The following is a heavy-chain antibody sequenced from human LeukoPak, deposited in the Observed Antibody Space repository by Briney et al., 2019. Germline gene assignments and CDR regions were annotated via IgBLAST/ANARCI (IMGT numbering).Heavy chain of an antibody. D-gene: IGHD1-1*01. CDR3: ASGTTDDAFDI. CDR2: IYYSGST. V-gene: IGHV4-59*01. Sequence: PSETLSLTCTVSGGSIRSYYWSWIRQPPGKGLEWIGYIYYSGSTNYNPSLKSRVTISVDTSKNQFSLKLSSVTAADTAVYYCASGTTDDAFDIWGQGTMVTVSS. J-gene: IGHJ3*02. CDR1: GGSIRSYY.